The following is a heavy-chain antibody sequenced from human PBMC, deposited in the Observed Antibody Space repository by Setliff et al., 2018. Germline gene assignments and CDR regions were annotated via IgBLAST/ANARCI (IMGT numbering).Heavy chain of an antibody. CDR2: VYYSGNT. V-gene: IGHV4-39*07. D-gene: IGHD3-22*01. CDR1: GGSISTTDYY. Sequence: PSETLFLTCTVSGGSISTTDYYWGWIRQPPGKGLEWIGCVYYSGNTYYSPSLKSRVTMFVDTSKNQFSLMLYPVTAADTAIYYCARYDSSGYSENYYFDYWGQGTLVTVS. CDR3: ARYDSSGYSENYYFDY. J-gene: IGHJ4*02.